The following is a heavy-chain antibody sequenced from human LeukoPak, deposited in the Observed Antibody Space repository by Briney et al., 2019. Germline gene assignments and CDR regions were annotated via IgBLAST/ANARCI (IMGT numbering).Heavy chain of an antibody. J-gene: IGHJ3*01. Sequence: GGSLRLSCAASGLTFRNYAMTWVRQAPGKGLEWVSSITGGGIGTFYADSVKGRFTVYRDNSKNTLYLQMNSLRAGDTAVYYCAKDPNGDYVGAFDSWGQGTSVTVSS. CDR3: AKDPNGDYVGAFDS. CDR2: ITGGGIGT. V-gene: IGHV3-23*01. D-gene: IGHD4-17*01. CDR1: GLTFRNYA.